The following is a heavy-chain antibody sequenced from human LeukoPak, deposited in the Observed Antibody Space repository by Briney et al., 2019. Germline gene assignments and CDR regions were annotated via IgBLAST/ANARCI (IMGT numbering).Heavy chain of an antibody. Sequence: ASVKVSCKPSGYTFNNYGITWVRQAPGQGLEWMGWVSIHNGDTNYVEKFQDRVTMTADTSTNTAYMELRSLTSDDTAVYFCARRSHFYGSRSYYFDYWGQGTLVTVSS. CDR2: VSIHNGDT. J-gene: IGHJ4*02. CDR3: ARRSHFYGSRSYYFDY. D-gene: IGHD3-10*01. CDR1: GYTFNNYG. V-gene: IGHV1-18*01.